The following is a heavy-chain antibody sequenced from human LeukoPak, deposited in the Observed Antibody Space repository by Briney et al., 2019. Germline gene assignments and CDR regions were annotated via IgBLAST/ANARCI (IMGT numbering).Heavy chain of an antibody. D-gene: IGHD5-12*01. CDR1: GFTFSSHA. CDR2: ISYDGGNK. V-gene: IGHV3-30-3*01. J-gene: IGHJ3*02. CDR3: ARDYDSIHAFDI. Sequence: PGGSLRLSCAASGFTFSSHAMHGVRQAPGKGLEWVAVISYDGGNKYFADSVKGRFTISRDNSKNTLYLQMNSLRAEDTAVYYCARDYDSIHAFDIWGQGTMVTVSS.